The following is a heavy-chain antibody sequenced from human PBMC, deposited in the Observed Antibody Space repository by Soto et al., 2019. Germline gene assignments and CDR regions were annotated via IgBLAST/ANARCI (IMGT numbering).Heavy chain of an antibody. CDR1: GGTFSSYA. V-gene: IGHV1-69*13. CDR2: IIPIFGTA. D-gene: IGHD1-26*01. CDR3: ARSPIVGADLVGYFDY. J-gene: IGHJ4*02. Sequence: ASVKVSCKASGGTFSSYAISWVRQAPGQGLEWMGGIIPIFGTANYAQKFQGRVTITADESTSTAYMELSSLRSEDTAVYYCARSPIVGADLVGYFDYWGQGTLVTVSS.